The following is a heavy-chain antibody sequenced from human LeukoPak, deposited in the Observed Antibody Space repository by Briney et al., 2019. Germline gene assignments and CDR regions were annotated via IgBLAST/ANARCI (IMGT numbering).Heavy chain of an antibody. CDR1: GFTFSSYS. D-gene: IGHD1-26*01. V-gene: IGHV3-21*04. Sequence: PGGSLRLSCAASGFTFSSYSMNWVRQAPGKGLEWVSSISSSSSYIYYADSVKGRFTISRDNAKNSLYLQMNSLRAEDTALYYCAKDGIEGATPGGWFDPWGQGTLVTVSS. J-gene: IGHJ5*02. CDR2: ISSSSSYI. CDR3: AKDGIEGATPGGWFDP.